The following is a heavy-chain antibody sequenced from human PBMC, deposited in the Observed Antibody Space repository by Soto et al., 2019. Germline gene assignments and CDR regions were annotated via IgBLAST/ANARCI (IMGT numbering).Heavy chain of an antibody. CDR3: ARDRLIGGRSNGPSYFDY. V-gene: IGHV3-21*01. J-gene: IGHJ4*02. D-gene: IGHD3-16*01. Sequence: EVQLVESGGGLVKPGESLRLACAASGFTFSSCIINWVRQAPGKGLEWVSSISSSSSYIYYADSVKGRFTTSIDNAKNSLYLQMNSLRAEDTAVYYGARDRLIGGRSNGPSYFDYWGQGTLVTVSS. CDR1: GFTFSSCI. CDR2: ISSSSSYI.